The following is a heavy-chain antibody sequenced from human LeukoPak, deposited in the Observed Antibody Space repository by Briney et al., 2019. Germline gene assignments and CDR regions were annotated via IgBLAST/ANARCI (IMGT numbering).Heavy chain of an antibody. J-gene: IGHJ4*02. D-gene: IGHD6-13*01. Sequence: PGGSLRLSCAASGFTFSDYYMSWIRQAPGKGLEWVSYISSSRSYTNYADSVKGRFTISRDNAKNSLYLQMNSLRAEDTAVYYCARINVRSSWSFDYWGQGTLVTVSS. V-gene: IGHV3-11*03. CDR2: ISSSRSYT. CDR3: ARINVRSSWSFDY. CDR1: GFTFSDYY.